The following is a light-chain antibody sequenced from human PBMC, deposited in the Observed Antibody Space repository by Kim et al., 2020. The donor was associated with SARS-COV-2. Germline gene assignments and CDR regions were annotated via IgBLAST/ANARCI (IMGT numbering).Light chain of an antibody. CDR1: KLGDKY. CDR2: QDS. CDR3: QAWDSSTAEGFV. J-gene: IGLJ1*01. V-gene: IGLV3-1*01. Sequence: PGQTASITCSGDKLGDKYACWYQQKPGQSPVLVIYQDSKRPSGIPERFSGSNSGNTATLTISGTQAMDEADYYCQAWDSSTAEGFVFGTGTKVTVL.